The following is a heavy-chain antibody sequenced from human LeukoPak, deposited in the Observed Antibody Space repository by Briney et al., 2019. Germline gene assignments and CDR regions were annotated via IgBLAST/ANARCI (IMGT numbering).Heavy chain of an antibody. CDR2: IIPIFGTA. CDR1: GGTFSSYA. D-gene: IGHD5-24*01. CDR3: ASDREMANFDY. J-gene: IGHJ4*02. Sequence: ASVKVSCKASGGTFSSYAISWVRQAPGQGLEWMGGIIPIFGTANYAQKFQGRVTMTRDTSTSTVYMELSSLRSEDTAVYYCASDREMANFDYWGQGTLVTVSS. V-gene: IGHV1-69*05.